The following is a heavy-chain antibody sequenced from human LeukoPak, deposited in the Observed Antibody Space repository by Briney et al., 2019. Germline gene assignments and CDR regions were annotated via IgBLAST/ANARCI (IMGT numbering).Heavy chain of an antibody. CDR2: ISGSGGST. V-gene: IGHV3-23*01. D-gene: IGHD3-22*01. J-gene: IGHJ4*02. CDR3: AKWVHLGITMIRGGSFDY. Sequence: GGSLRLSCAASGFTFSSYGMSWVRQAPGKGLEWVSAISGSGGSTYYADSVKGRFTISRDNSKNTLYLQMNSLRAEDTAVYYCAKWVHLGITMIRGGSFDYWGQGTLVTVSS. CDR1: GFTFSSYG.